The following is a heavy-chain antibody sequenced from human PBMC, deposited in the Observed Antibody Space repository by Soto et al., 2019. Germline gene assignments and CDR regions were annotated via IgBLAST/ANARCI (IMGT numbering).Heavy chain of an antibody. CDR3: ARDSPIAVAGHYYYGMDV. CDR1: GFTFSSYS. D-gene: IGHD6-19*01. Sequence: GGSLRFSCAASGFTFSSYSMNWVRQAPGKGLEWVSSISSSSSYIYYADSVKGRFTISRDNAKNSLYLQMNSLRAEDTAVYYCARDSPIAVAGHYYYGMDVWGQGTTVTVSS. J-gene: IGHJ6*02. CDR2: ISSSSSYI. V-gene: IGHV3-21*01.